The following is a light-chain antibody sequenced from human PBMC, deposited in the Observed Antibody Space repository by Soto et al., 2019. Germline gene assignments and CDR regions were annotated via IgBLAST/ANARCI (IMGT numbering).Light chain of an antibody. V-gene: IGLV2-23*02. CDR2: EVT. J-gene: IGLJ1*01. CDR1: SSDVENYKL. Sequence: QSVLNQPASVSGSPGQSVTISCTATSSDVENYKLVSWYQQHPGKAPKLIIYEVTKRPSGVFNRFSGSKSANTASLTISGLQPEDEADYYCCSSVGSYVFGTGTKVTVL. CDR3: CSSVGSYV.